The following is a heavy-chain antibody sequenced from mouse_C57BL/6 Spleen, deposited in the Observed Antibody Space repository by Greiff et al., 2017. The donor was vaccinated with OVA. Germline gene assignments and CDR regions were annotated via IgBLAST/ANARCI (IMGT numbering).Heavy chain of an antibody. CDR1: GFSFNTYA. CDR3: VRHGYSSGLDY. J-gene: IGHJ2*01. CDR2: IRSKSNNYAT. V-gene: IGHV10-1*01. D-gene: IGHD3-2*02. Sequence: EVQLVESGGGLVQPKGSLKLSCAASGFSFNTYAMNWVRQAPGKGLEWVARIRSKSNNYATYYADSVKDRFTISRDDSESMLYLQMNNLKTEDTAMYYCVRHGYSSGLDYWGQGTTLTVSS.